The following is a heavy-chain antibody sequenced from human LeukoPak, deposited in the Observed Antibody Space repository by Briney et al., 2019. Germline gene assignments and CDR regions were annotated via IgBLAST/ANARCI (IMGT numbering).Heavy chain of an antibody. V-gene: IGHV3-43*02. J-gene: IGHJ4*02. Sequence: PGGSLRLSCAASGFTFSNAWMSWVRQAPGKGLEWVSVISGDGASTYYADSVKGRFTISRDTSKDFLYLQMNSLTTDDTALYYCAKVRYRGSYFDYWGQGTLVTVSS. CDR3: AKVRYRGSYFDY. D-gene: IGHD1-26*01. CDR1: GFTFSNAW. CDR2: ISGDGAST.